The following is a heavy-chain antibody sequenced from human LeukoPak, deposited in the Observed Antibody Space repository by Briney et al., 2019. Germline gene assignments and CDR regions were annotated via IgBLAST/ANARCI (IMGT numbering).Heavy chain of an antibody. D-gene: IGHD3-3*01. V-gene: IGHV4-34*01. CDR1: GGSFSGYY. CDR2: INHSGST. J-gene: IGHJ5*02. Sequence: SETLSLTCAVYGGSFSGYYWSWIRQPPGKGLEWIGEINHSGSTNYNPSLKSRVTISVDTSKNQFSLKLSSVTAADTAVYYCASRRYDFWSGYYSYGSWFDPWGQGTLVTVSS. CDR3: ASRRYDFWSGYYSYGSWFDP.